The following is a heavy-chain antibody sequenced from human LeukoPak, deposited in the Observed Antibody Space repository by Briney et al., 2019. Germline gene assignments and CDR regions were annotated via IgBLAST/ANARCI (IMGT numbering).Heavy chain of an antibody. Sequence: GGSLRLSCAASGFTFSSYSMNWVRQAPGKGLEWVSSISSSSSFIYYADSVKGRFTISRDNAKNSLYLQMNSLRAEDTAVYYCARSPQKIVDYWGQGTLVTVSS. D-gene: IGHD2/OR15-2a*01. CDR3: ARSPQKIVDY. J-gene: IGHJ4*02. CDR2: ISSSSSFI. CDR1: GFTFSSYS. V-gene: IGHV3-21*01.